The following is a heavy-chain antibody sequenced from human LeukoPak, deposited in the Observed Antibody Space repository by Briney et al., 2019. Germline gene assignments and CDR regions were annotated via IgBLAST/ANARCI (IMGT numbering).Heavy chain of an antibody. CDR2: IDWDDDK. Sequence: SGPTLVNPTQTLTLTCTFSGFSLSTSGMCVSWIRQPPGKALEWLARIDWDDDKYYSTPLKTRLTISKDTSKNQVVLTMTNMDPVDTATYYCARIGAYYYDSSGYYPDYWGQGTLVTVSS. V-gene: IGHV2-70*11. J-gene: IGHJ4*02. D-gene: IGHD3-22*01. CDR1: GFSLSTSGMC. CDR3: ARIGAYYYDSSGYYPDY.